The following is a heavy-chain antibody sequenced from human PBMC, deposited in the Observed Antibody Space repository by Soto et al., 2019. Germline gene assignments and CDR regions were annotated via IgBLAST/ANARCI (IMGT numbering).Heavy chain of an antibody. Sequence: PGGSLRLSCAASGFTFSNYAMHWVRQAPGKGLERVAIISYDGSNKYYADSVKGRFTVSRDNSKNTLYLQMNSLRAEDTADYYCASFDSSVYAWGQGTLVTVSS. D-gene: IGHD3-22*01. CDR2: ISYDGSNK. J-gene: IGHJ4*02. CDR3: ASFDSSVYA. CDR1: GFTFSNYA. V-gene: IGHV3-30-3*01.